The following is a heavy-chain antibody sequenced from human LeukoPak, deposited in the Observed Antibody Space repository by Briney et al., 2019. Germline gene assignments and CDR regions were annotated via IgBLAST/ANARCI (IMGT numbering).Heavy chain of an antibody. V-gene: IGHV3-23*01. CDR1: GFTFSSCG. CDR2: ISGSDGGT. J-gene: IGHJ4*02. Sequence: GGSLRLSCAASGFTFSSCGMTWVRQAPGKGLEWVSSISGSDGGTYYADSVKGRFTISRDNSKNTLYLQMNSLRAEDTAVYYCAREALYYDILTGYYGVDYFDYWGQGTLVTVSS. CDR3: AREALYYDILTGYYGVDYFDY. D-gene: IGHD3-9*01.